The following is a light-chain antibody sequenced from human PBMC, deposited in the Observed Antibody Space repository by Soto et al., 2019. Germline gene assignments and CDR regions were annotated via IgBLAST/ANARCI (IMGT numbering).Light chain of an antibody. V-gene: IGLV2-8*01. CDR1: SSDVGAYNY. CDR3: SSHGGSNNFYV. Sequence: QSALTQPPSASGSPRQSVTISCIGTSSDVGAYNYVSWYQQHPGKVPKLMIYEVSKRPSGVPDRFSASKSGNTASLTVSGLQAEDEADYYCSSHGGSNNFYVFGTGTKVTVL. J-gene: IGLJ1*01. CDR2: EVS.